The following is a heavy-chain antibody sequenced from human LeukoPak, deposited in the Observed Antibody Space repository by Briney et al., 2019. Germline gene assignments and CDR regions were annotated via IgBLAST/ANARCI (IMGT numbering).Heavy chain of an antibody. J-gene: IGHJ6*02. CDR2: ISYDGSNK. V-gene: IGHV3-30*18. CDR1: GFTFSSYG. Sequence: GGSLRLSCAASGFTFSSYGMHWVRQAPGKGLEWVAVISYDGSNKYYADSVKGRFTISRDNSKNTLYLQMNSLRAEDTAVYYCAKDRARYYYGSGPTYYYYGMDVWGQGTTVTVSS. D-gene: IGHD3-10*01. CDR3: AKDRARYYYGSGPTYYYYGMDV.